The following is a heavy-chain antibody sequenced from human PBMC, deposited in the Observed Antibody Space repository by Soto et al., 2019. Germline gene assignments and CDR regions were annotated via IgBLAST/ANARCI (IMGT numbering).Heavy chain of an antibody. CDR3: ARDPFDCSGGSCYSLNNYYYYGMDV. CDR2: IIPIFGTA. D-gene: IGHD2-15*01. CDR1: GGTFSSYA. V-gene: IGHV1-69*13. J-gene: IGHJ6*02. Sequence: SVKVSCKASGGTFSSYAISWVRQAPGQGLEWMGGIIPIFGTANYAQKFQGRVTITADESTSTAYMELSSLRSEDTAVYYCARDPFDCSGGSCYSLNNYYYYGMDVWGQGTTVTVSS.